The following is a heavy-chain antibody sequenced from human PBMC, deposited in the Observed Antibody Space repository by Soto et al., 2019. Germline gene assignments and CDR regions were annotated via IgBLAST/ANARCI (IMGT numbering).Heavy chain of an antibody. Sequence: VGSLRLSCAASGFMFNNYAMSWVRQAPGKGLEWVSTVSVSGGTTYYADSLKGRFTISRDNSKKTVYLQMNRLRADDTAIYYCAKGLYYYDSSGYRLFDYWGQGTLVT. D-gene: IGHD3-22*01. V-gene: IGHV3-23*01. CDR2: VSVSGGTT. CDR1: GFMFNNYA. J-gene: IGHJ4*02. CDR3: AKGLYYYDSSGYRLFDY.